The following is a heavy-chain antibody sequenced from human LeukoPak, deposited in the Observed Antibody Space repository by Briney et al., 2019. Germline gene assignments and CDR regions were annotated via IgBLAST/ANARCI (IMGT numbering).Heavy chain of an antibody. Sequence: PSETLSLTCAVYGGSFSGYYWGWIRQPPGKGLEWIGEINHSGSTNYNPSLKSRVTISVDTSKNQFSLKLSSMTAADTAVYYCARRFGWNARTDYWGQGTLVTVSS. D-gene: IGHD1-1*01. CDR3: ARRFGWNARTDY. CDR2: INHSGST. CDR1: GGSFSGYY. J-gene: IGHJ4*02. V-gene: IGHV4-34*01.